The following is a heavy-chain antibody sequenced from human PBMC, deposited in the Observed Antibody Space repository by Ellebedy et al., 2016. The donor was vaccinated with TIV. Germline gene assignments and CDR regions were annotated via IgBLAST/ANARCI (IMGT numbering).Heavy chain of an antibody. CDR2: IYYSGST. D-gene: IGHD3-10*02. V-gene: IGHV4-59*12. CDR3: ARAYYVRWGAYYFDY. Sequence: MPSETLSLTCTVSGGSISSYYWSWIRQPPGKGLEWIGYIYYSGSTNYNPSLKSRVTISVDTSKNQFSLKLSSVTAADTAVYYCARAYYVRWGAYYFDYWGQGTLVTVSS. J-gene: IGHJ4*02. CDR1: GGSISSYY.